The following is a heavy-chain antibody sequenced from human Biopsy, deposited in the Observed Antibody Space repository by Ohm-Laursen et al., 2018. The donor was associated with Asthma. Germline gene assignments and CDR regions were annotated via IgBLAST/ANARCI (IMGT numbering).Heavy chain of an antibody. Sequence: TLSLTCPVYGGYLTGHYWNWIRQPPGKGLEWIGEIDQSGYTNYNPSLKSRVTISADTSKNQFHLNLSSVTAADTAVYFCARHRGDSSGYYYDSFDYWGQGTLVTVSS. D-gene: IGHD3-22*01. CDR1: GGYLTGHY. V-gene: IGHV4-34*01. CDR2: IDQSGYT. J-gene: IGHJ4*02. CDR3: ARHRGDSSGYYYDSFDY.